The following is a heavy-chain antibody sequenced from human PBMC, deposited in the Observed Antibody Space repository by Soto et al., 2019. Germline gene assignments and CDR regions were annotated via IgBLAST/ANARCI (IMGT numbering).Heavy chain of an antibody. CDR2: ISGSGAST. V-gene: IGHV3-23*01. D-gene: IGHD2-15*01. CDR3: AKDGPIYCSGGSCYWLDV. CDR1: GFTFNKYA. Sequence: PGGSLRLSCVASGFTFNKYALAWVRQAPGKGLEWVSAISGSGASTYDADSVKGRFTISRDNSNNTLYLQMNSLRAEDTAVYYCAKDGPIYCSGGSCYWLDVWGQGTTVTVSS. J-gene: IGHJ6*02.